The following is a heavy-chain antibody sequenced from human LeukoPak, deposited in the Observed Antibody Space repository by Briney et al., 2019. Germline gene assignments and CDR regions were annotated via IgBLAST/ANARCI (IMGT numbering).Heavy chain of an antibody. CDR1: GFTFNDYA. Sequence: PPGRSLRLSCAASGFTFNDYAMHWVRQAPGKGLEWVSSISWNSGSIGYADSVKGRFTISRDNAKNSLYLQMNSLRAEDTALYYCAKGVYSSSWDFDYWGQGTLVTVSS. V-gene: IGHV3-9*01. CDR3: AKGVYSSSWDFDY. CDR2: ISWNSGSI. D-gene: IGHD6-13*01. J-gene: IGHJ4*02.